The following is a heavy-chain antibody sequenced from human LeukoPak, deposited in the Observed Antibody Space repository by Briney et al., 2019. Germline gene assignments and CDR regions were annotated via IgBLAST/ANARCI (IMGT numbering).Heavy chain of an antibody. CDR2: ISASGHAT. J-gene: IGHJ4*02. V-gene: IGHV3-23*01. CDR1: GFTFSSYA. D-gene: IGHD1-26*01. Sequence: GGSLRLSCAASGFTFSSYAMSWVRQAPGKGLEAPGKGLEWVSTISASGHATYYPDSVRGRFTISRDNSKSTLHLQMDSLRAEDSALYYCAKWPEGATPKFHHWGQGTLVTISS. CDR3: AKWPEGATPKFHH.